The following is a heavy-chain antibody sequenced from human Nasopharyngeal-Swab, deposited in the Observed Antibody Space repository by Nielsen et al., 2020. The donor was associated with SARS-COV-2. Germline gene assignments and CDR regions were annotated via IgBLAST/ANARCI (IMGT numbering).Heavy chain of an antibody. CDR1: GFTFSDSA. D-gene: IGHD2-21*02. Sequence: GESLKISCAASGFTFSDSAIHWVRQAFGKGLEWVGRIRSKGNNYATAYAASVKGRFIIFRDDPTNTAYLQMNSLKTEDTAVYYCTRCGGGCYSGRDYWGQGTLVTVSS. CDR2: IRSKGNNYAT. CDR3: TRCGGGCYSGRDY. V-gene: IGHV3-73*01. J-gene: IGHJ4*02.